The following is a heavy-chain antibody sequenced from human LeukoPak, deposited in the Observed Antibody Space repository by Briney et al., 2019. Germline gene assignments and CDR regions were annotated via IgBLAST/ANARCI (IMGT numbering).Heavy chain of an antibody. V-gene: IGHV1-3*01. CDR2: INAGNGNT. D-gene: IGHD2-15*01. CDR3: ARAKNGGKNPGNFQH. J-gene: IGHJ1*01. Sequence: ASVKVSCKASGYTFTNYAMHWVRQAPGQRLEWMGWINAGNGNTKYSQKFQGRVTITADESTSTAYMELSSLRSEDTAVYYCARAKNGGKNPGNFQHWGQGTLVTVSS. CDR1: GYTFTNYA.